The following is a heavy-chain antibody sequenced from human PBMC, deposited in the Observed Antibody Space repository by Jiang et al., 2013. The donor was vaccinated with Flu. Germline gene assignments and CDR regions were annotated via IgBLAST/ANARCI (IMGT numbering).Heavy chain of an antibody. CDR3: AHTCSSTGSSCYDY. CDR2: IYWDDDK. CDR1: GFSLRNNEVG. J-gene: IGHJ4*02. D-gene: IGHD2-2*01. V-gene: IGHV2-5*02. Sequence: KPTQTLTLTCTFSGFSLRNNEVGVGWIRQPPGKALEWLALIYWDDDKRYSPSLKSRLTITKDASKDQVVLIMTNMDPVDTATYYCAHTCSSTGSSCYDYWGQGTRVTVSS.